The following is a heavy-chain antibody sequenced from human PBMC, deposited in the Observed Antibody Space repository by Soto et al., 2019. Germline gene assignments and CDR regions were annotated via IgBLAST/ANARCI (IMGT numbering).Heavy chain of an antibody. D-gene: IGHD2-15*01. CDR2: IWYDGSNK. CDR3: ARYETLGYCSGGSCYKYNWFDL. Sequence: QVQLVESGGGVVQPGRSLRLSCAASGFTFSSYGMHWVRQAPGKGLEWVAVIWYDGSNKYYADSVKGRFTISRDNSKNTLYLQMNSLRAEDTAVYYCARYETLGYCSGGSCYKYNWFDLWGQGTLVTVSS. J-gene: IGHJ5*02. CDR1: GFTFSSYG. V-gene: IGHV3-33*01.